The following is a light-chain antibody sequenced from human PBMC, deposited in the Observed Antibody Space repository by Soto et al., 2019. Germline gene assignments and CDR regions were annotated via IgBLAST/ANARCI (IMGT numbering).Light chain of an antibody. V-gene: IGKV1-39*01. Sequence: DIQMTQSPSSLSASVGDRVTITCRASQSINSYLNWYQQKPGKAPKLLIYAASSLQSGVPSRFSGSGSGTDFTLTVSSLQSEDFATYYCQQSYSTPNTFGQGTKLEIK. CDR1: QSINSY. CDR2: AAS. J-gene: IGKJ2*01. CDR3: QQSYSTPNT.